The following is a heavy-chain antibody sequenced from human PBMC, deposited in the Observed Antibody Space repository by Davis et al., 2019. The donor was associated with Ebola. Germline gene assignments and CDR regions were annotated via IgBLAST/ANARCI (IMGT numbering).Heavy chain of an antibody. CDR3: ARGVGPYFYGSGSPPYYYMDV. D-gene: IGHD3-10*01. Sequence: SETLSLTCAVYGGSFGGYYWSWIRQPPGKGLEWIGEINHSGITNYNPSLKTRVTISMGTSMTQFSLKLRSVTAADTAVYYCARGVGPYFYGSGSPPYYYMDVWGKGTTVTVSS. J-gene: IGHJ6*03. V-gene: IGHV4-34*01. CDR2: INHSGIT. CDR1: GGSFGGYY.